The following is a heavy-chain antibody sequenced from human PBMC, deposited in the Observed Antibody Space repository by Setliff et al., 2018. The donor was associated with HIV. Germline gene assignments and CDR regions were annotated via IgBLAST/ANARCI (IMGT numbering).Heavy chain of an antibody. D-gene: IGHD6-6*01. CDR1: GYTFTNYA. Sequence: ASVKVSCKASGYTFTNYAMQWVRQAPGQGLEWMGWINAGNGSTKYSQKFQGRVTITRDTSANTAYMEVSSLKSEDTAVFYCARDPSKAARPWGYSDYWGQGTLVTVSS. CDR3: ARDPSKAARPWGYSDY. J-gene: IGHJ4*02. CDR2: INAGNGST. V-gene: IGHV1-3*01.